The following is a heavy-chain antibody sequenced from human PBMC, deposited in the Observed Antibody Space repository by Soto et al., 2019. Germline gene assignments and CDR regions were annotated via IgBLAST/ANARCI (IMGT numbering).Heavy chain of an antibody. CDR3: AKTESFNGYYNAFDY. CDR1: GFSFAGYA. J-gene: IGHJ4*02. CDR2: ISGGGGST. V-gene: IGHV3-23*01. D-gene: IGHD3-9*01. Sequence: ESGGGLVQPGGSLRLSCAASGFSFAGYAVTWVRQAPGQGLEWVSAISGGGGSTYYVDSVKGRFTISRDNSKHTVHLQMSRLRAEDTAVYYCAKTESFNGYYNAFDYWGRGTQVTVSS.